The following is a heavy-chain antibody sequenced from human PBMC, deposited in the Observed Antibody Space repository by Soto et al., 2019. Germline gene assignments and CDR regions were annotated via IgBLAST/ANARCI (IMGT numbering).Heavy chain of an antibody. V-gene: IGHV1-69*13. CDR2: IIPIFGTA. CDR3: ARRRSDAAFDI. Sequence: VXSVKVSCKASGGTFSSYAISWVRQAPGQGLEWMGGIIPIFGTANYAQKFQGRVTITADESTSTAYVELSSLRSEDTAVYYCARRRSDAAFDIWGQGKMVTVSS. J-gene: IGHJ3*02. CDR1: GGTFSSYA.